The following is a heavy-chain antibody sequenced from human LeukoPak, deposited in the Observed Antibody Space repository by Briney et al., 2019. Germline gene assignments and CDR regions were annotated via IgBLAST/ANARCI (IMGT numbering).Heavy chain of an antibody. CDR3: AKGQDKLRYFDWPD. CDR2: ISWNSGSI. V-gene: IGHV3-9*01. D-gene: IGHD3-9*01. Sequence: PGRSLRLSCAASGFTFDDYAMHWVRQAPGKGLEWVSGISWNSGSIGYADSVKGRFTISRDNAKNSPYLQMNSLRAEDTALYYCAKGQDKLRYFDWPDWGQGTLVTVSS. CDR1: GFTFDDYA. J-gene: IGHJ4*02.